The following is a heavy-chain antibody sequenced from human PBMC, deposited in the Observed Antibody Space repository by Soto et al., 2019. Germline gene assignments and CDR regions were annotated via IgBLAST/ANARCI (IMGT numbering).Heavy chain of an antibody. J-gene: IGHJ4*02. CDR2: INHSGST. CDR1: GGSFSGYY. Sequence: SETLSLTCAVWGGSFSGYYWSWIRQPPGKGLEWIGEINHSGSTNYNPSLKSRVTISVDTSKNQFSLKLSSVTAADTAVYYCARGRKYDFWSGYPSFDYWGQGTLVTVSS. CDR3: ARGRKYDFWSGYPSFDY. V-gene: IGHV4-34*01. D-gene: IGHD3-3*01.